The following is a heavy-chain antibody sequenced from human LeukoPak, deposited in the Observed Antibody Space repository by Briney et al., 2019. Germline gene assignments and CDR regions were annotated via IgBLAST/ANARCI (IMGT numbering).Heavy chain of an antibody. Sequence: GGSLRLSCAASGFTFDDYAMHWVRQAPGKGLEWVSGISWNSGSIGYADSVKGRFTIFRDNAKNSLYLQMNSLRAEDTALYYCAKDPSYSSSSGYFDYWGQGTLVTVSS. CDR3: AKDPSYSSSSGYFDY. CDR1: GFTFDDYA. J-gene: IGHJ4*02. V-gene: IGHV3-9*01. CDR2: ISWNSGSI. D-gene: IGHD6-6*01.